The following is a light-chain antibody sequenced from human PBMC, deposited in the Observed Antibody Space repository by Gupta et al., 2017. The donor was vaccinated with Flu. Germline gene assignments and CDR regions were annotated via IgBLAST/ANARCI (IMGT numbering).Light chain of an antibody. CDR3: QAWDSSTAGV. Sequence: SFPLTQPPPVSVSPGQAATRTCSGDKLGDKFVCWYQQKPGQSPVLVIHQNRKRPSGIPERFSGSNSGNTATLTISGTQAMDEGDYFCQAWDSSTAGVFGTGTKVTVL. CDR1: KLGDKF. V-gene: IGLV3-1*01. J-gene: IGLJ1*01. CDR2: QNR.